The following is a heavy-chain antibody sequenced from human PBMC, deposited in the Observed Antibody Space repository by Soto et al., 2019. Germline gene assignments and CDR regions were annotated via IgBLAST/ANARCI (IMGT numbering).Heavy chain of an antibody. D-gene: IGHD3-3*01. CDR2: IYYSGST. CDR1: GGSISSGGYY. J-gene: IGHJ4*02. Sequence: PSETLSLTCTVSGGSISSGGYYWSWIRQHPGKGLEWIGYIYYSGSTYYNPSLKSRVTISVDTSKNQFSLKLSSVTAADTAVYYCARAGGIWSGYPVSGYYFDYWGQGTLVTVSS. CDR3: ARAGGIWSGYPVSGYYFDY. V-gene: IGHV4-31*03.